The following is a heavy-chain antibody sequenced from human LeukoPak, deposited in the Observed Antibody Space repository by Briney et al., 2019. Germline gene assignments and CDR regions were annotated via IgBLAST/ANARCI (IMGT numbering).Heavy chain of an antibody. Sequence: PGGSLRLSCAASGFAFRTYAMSSVRQAPGEGLEWVSGIIGNAASTYYADSVKGRFTISRDNSKNTLYLQMNSLRAEDTAVYYCAKDLGTYYDSSGIAFDLWGRGTLVTVSS. V-gene: IGHV3-23*01. D-gene: IGHD3-22*01. CDR2: IIGNAAST. CDR1: GFAFRTYA. CDR3: AKDLGTYYDSSGIAFDL. J-gene: IGHJ2*01.